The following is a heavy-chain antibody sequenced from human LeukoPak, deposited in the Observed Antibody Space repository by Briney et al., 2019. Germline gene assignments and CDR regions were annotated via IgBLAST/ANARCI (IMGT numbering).Heavy chain of an antibody. CDR3: ARDRDSSGWYEGFDY. J-gene: IGHJ4*02. CDR1: GFTFSSSA. D-gene: IGHD6-19*01. Sequence: GGSLRLSCAASGFTFSSSAMHWVRQAPDKGLEWVAVISYDGSNKYYADSVKGRFTTSRDNSKNTLYLQMNSLRADDTAVYYCARDRDSSGWYEGFDYWGQGTLVTVSS. V-gene: IGHV3-30-3*01. CDR2: ISYDGSNK.